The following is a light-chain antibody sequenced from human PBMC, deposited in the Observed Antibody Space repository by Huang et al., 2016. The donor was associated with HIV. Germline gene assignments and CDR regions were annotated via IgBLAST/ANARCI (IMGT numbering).Light chain of an antibody. CDR3: MQALETPT. CDR2: LGS. J-gene: IGKJ2*01. CDR1: QSLLHDNGYNY. V-gene: IGKV2-28*01. Sequence: DIVMTQSPLSLPVTPGEPASISCRSSQSLLHDNGYNYLDWYLQKPGQSPQLLICLGSNRASGVPDRFSGSGSGTDFTLKISRVEAGDVGVYYCMQALETPTFGQGTKLEIK.